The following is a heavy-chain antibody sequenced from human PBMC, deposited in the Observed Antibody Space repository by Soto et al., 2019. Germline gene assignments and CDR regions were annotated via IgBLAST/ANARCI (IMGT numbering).Heavy chain of an antibody. Sequence: PSETLSLTCAVYGGSFSGYYWSWIRQPPGKGLEWIGEINHSGSTNYNPSLKSRVTISVDTSKNQFSLKLSSVTAADTAVYYCARGRLRFLEWSPHYYYYYMDVWGKGTTVTVSS. CDR2: INHSGST. CDR1: GGSFSGYY. CDR3: ARGRLRFLEWSPHYYYYYMDV. V-gene: IGHV4-34*01. D-gene: IGHD3-3*01. J-gene: IGHJ6*03.